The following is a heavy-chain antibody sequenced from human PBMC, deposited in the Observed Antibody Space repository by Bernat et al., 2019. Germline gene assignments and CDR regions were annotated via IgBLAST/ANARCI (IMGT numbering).Heavy chain of an antibody. J-gene: IGHJ6*02. V-gene: IGHV1-8*01. CDR3: ARDHSGYSYGYYYYYGMDV. D-gene: IGHD5-18*01. Sequence: QVQLVQSGAEVKKPGASVKVSCKASGYTFTSYDINWVRQATGKGLEWMGWMNPNSGNTGYAQKFQGRVTMTRNTSISTAYMELSSLRSEDTAVYYCARDHSGYSYGYYYYYGMDVWGQGTTVTVSS. CDR2: MNPNSGNT. CDR1: GYTFTSYD.